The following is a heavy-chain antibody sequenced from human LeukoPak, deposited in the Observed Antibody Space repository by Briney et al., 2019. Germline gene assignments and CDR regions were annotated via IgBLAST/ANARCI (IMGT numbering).Heavy chain of an antibody. CDR3: AREFLGFGERRFGKEFDY. D-gene: IGHD3-10*01. Sequence: PAGGSLRLSCEASGFTFRSYDFHWVRQATGKGLEWVSAIGTVGDTYYAGSVKGRFTISREDGKNSLYLQMNSLRAEDTALYYCAREFLGFGERRFGKEFDYWGQGTLVTVSS. J-gene: IGHJ4*02. CDR2: IGTVGDT. V-gene: IGHV3-13*01. CDR1: GFTFRSYD.